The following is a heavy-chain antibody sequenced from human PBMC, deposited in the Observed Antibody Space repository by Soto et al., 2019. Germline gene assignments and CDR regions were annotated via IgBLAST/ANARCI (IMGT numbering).Heavy chain of an antibody. V-gene: IGHV3-23*01. Sequence: PGGSLRLSCAASGFTFSTYAMNWVRQAPGKGLEWVSAISGGGESTNYADSVKGRFTISRDNSKNMLYLQMNSLRVEDTAVYYCAKDGGNNLSTRDAFDIWGQGTMVTVSS. D-gene: IGHD5-18*01. CDR3: AKDGGNNLSTRDAFDI. CDR1: GFTFSTYA. CDR2: ISGGGEST. J-gene: IGHJ3*02.